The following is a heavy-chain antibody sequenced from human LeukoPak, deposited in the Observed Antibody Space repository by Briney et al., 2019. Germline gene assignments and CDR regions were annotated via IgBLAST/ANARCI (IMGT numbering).Heavy chain of an antibody. D-gene: IGHD6-13*01. Sequence: SETLSLTCTVSGGSISSSSYYWGWIRQPPGKGLEWIGSIYYSGSTYYNPSLKSRVTISVDTSKNQFSLKLSSVTTADTAVYYCARGVAAAGENYWGQGTLVTVSS. CDR1: GGSISSSSYY. CDR2: IYYSGST. CDR3: ARGVAAAGENY. J-gene: IGHJ4*02. V-gene: IGHV4-39*07.